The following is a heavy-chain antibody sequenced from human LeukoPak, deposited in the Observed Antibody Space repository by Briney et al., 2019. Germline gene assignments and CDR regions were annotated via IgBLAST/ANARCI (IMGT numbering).Heavy chain of an antibody. CDR3: ASLAVAGLSEGY. Sequence: PSETLSLTCTVSGGSTSSDSYYWAWIRQPPGKGLEWIASIYYSGSTYYNPSLKSRVTISVATSRNQFSLKLSSVTAADTAVYYCASLAVAGLSEGYWGQGTLVIVSS. J-gene: IGHJ4*02. D-gene: IGHD6-19*01. CDR2: IYYSGST. V-gene: IGHV4-39*01. CDR1: GGSTSSDSYY.